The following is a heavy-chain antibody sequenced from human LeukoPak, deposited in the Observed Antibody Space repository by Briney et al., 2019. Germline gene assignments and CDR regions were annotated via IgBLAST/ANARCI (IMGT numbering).Heavy chain of an antibody. CDR2: IRYDGSNK. CDR3: AKVGGYYDILTGLFSN. J-gene: IGHJ4*02. Sequence: GGSLRLSCAASEFTFSWFGMHWVRQAPGKGLEWVAFIRYDGSNKYYTDSVKGRFTISRDNSKNTLYLQMNSLRAEDTAMYFCAKVGGYYDILTGLFSNWGQGTLVTVSS. D-gene: IGHD3-9*01. V-gene: IGHV3-30*02. CDR1: EFTFSWFG.